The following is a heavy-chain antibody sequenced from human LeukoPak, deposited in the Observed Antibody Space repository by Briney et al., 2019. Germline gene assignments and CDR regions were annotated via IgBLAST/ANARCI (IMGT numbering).Heavy chain of an antibody. V-gene: IGHV3-23*01. CDR2: ISGSGGST. D-gene: IGHD1-1*01. J-gene: IGHJ4*02. Sequence: GGSLRLSCAASGFTFSSYAMSWVRQAPGKGLEWVSAISGSGGSTYYADSVKGRFTISRDNSKNTLYLQMNSLRAEDTAVYYCATHPRTGTTSACDYWGQGTLVTVSS. CDR1: GFTFSSYA. CDR3: ATHPRTGTTSACDY.